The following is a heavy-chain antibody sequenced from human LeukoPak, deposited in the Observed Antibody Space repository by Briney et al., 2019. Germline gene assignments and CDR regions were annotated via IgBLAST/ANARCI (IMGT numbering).Heavy chain of an antibody. CDR1: AFTSSSYG. CDR3: AKLIDYGGKVIDY. V-gene: IGHV3-33*06. J-gene: IGHJ4*02. Sequence: GGSLRPACAASAFTSSSYGMHWVRQAQGKGMEWVAVIWYDGSNKYYADSVKGRFTISRDNSKNTLYLQMNSLRAEDTAVYYCAKLIDYGGKVIDYWAREPWSPSPQ. CDR2: IWYDGSNK. D-gene: IGHD4-23*01.